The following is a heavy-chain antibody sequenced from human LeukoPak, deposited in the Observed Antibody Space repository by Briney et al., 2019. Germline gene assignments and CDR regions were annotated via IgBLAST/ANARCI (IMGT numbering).Heavy chain of an antibody. Sequence: GESLKISCKGSGYSFTSYWIAWVRQMPGKGLEWMGIIYPGDSHTTYSPSFQGQVTISADKSISTAYLQWSSLKASDTAMYYCARSGYCTTTSCYSYDYWGQGTLVTVSS. CDR3: ARSGYCTTTSCYSYDY. CDR2: IYPGDSHT. V-gene: IGHV5-51*01. J-gene: IGHJ4*02. D-gene: IGHD2-2*02. CDR1: GYSFTSYW.